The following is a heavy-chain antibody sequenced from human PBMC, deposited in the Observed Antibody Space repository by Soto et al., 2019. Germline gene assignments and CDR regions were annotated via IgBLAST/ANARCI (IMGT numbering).Heavy chain of an antibody. Sequence: SLQVSCKASGGSFRRSGISWVRQAPGQGLEWVGGIIPIFVTSHYAQKFQGRVTITADESTNTAYMELSSLTSEDTAVYYCARSLDYHDYTGYSTVGVYFDYWGLGTLVTVSS. CDR1: GGSFRRSG. J-gene: IGHJ4*02. CDR3: ARSLDYHDYTGYSTVGVYFDY. CDR2: IIPIFVTS. D-gene: IGHD3-22*01. V-gene: IGHV1-69*13.